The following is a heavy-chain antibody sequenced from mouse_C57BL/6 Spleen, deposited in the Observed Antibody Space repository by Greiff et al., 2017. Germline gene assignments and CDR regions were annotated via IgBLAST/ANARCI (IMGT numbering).Heavy chain of an antibody. CDR3: ARSRLGDY. J-gene: IGHJ2*01. V-gene: IGHV1-26*01. CDR1: GYTFTDYY. Sequence: EVQLQQSGPELVKPGASVKISCKASGYTFTDYYMNWVKQSHGKSLEWIGDINPNNGGTSYNQKFKGKATLTVDKSSSTAYMELRSLTSEDSAVYYCARSRLGDYWGQGTTLTVSS. D-gene: IGHD2-2*01. CDR2: INPNNGGT.